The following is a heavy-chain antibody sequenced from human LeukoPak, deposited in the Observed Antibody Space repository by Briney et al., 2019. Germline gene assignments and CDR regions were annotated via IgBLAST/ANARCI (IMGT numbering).Heavy chain of an antibody. D-gene: IGHD1-26*01. J-gene: IGHJ6*04. CDR2: ISYDGSNK. V-gene: IGHV3-30*18. Sequence: GRSLRLSCAASGFTFSSYGMHWVRQAPGKGLEWVAVISYDGSNKYYADSVKGRFTISRDNSKNTLYLQMNSLRAEDTAVYYCAKDSDYGMDVWGKGTTVTVSS. CDR3: AKDSDYGMDV. CDR1: GFTFSSYG.